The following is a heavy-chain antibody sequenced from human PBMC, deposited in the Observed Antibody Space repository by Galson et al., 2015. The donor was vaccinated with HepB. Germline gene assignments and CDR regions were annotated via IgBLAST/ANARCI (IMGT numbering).Heavy chain of an antibody. CDR3: SRLGDFSGYSSR. Sequence: SLRLSCAVSGFTFSGSAIHWVRQAPGKGPEWVGRIRSKAANYATAYVESLKGRFTISRDDSRNTAYLHMNNLKTEDTAVYYCSRLGDFSGYSSRWGQGTLVTVSS. J-gene: IGHJ4*02. V-gene: IGHV3-73*01. CDR2: IRSKAANYAT. D-gene: IGHD6-13*01. CDR1: GFTFSGSA.